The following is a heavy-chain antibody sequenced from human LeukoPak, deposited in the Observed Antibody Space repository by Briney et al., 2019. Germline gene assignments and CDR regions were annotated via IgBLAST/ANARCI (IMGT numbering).Heavy chain of an antibody. Sequence: PSETLSLTCTVSGGSISSYYWSWIRQPPGKGLEWIGCIYTSGSTNYNPSLKSRVTISVDTSKNQFSLKLSSVTAADTAVYYCARHSYYYYYMDVWGKGTTVTVSS. CDR2: IYTSGST. CDR3: ARHSYYYYYMDV. J-gene: IGHJ6*03. CDR1: GGSISSYY. V-gene: IGHV4-4*09.